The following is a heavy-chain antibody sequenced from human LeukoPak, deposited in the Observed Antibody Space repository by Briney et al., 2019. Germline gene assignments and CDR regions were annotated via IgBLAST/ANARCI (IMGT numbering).Heavy chain of an antibody. CDR3: AKATYYYGSGSYFMMYYFDY. CDR2: ISGSGGST. CDR1: GFTFSSYG. D-gene: IGHD3-10*01. J-gene: IGHJ4*02. V-gene: IGHV3-23*01. Sequence: GGTLRLSCAASGFTFSSYGMSWVRQAPGKGLEWVSAISGSGGSTYYADSVKGRFTISRDNSKNTLYLQMNSLRAEDTAVYYCAKATYYYGSGSYFMMYYFDYWGQGTLVTVSS.